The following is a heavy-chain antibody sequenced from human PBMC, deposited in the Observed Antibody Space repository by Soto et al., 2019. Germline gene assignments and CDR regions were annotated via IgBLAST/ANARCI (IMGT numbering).Heavy chain of an antibody. CDR2: ISSSSSYT. CDR1: GFTFSDYY. J-gene: IGHJ4*02. D-gene: IGHD6-6*01. CDR3: ARDSSSSIDY. Sequence: GGSLRLSCAASGFTFSDYYMSWIRQAPGKGLEWVSYISSSSSYTNYADSVRGRFTISRDNAKKSLYLQMNSLRAEDTAVYYCARDSSSSIDYWGQGTLVTVSS. V-gene: IGHV3-11*06.